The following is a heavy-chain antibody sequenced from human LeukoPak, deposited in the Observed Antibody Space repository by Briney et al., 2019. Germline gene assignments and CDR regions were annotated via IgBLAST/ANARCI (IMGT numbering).Heavy chain of an antibody. CDR2: ISAYNGNT. CDR3: ARDLGETGLRYFDWYDY. J-gene: IGHJ4*02. Sequence: ASVKVSCKASGYTFTSYGISWVRQAPGQGLEWMGWISAYNGNTNYAQKLHGRVTMTTDTSTSTDYMELRSLRSDDTAVYYCARDLGETGLRYFDWYDYWGQGTLVTVSS. D-gene: IGHD3-9*01. CDR1: GYTFTSYG. V-gene: IGHV1-18*01.